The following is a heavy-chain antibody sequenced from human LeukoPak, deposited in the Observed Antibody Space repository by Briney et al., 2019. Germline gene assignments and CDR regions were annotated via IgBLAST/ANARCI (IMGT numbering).Heavy chain of an antibody. D-gene: IGHD6-19*01. Sequence: GGSLRLSCAASGFTFSSYWMHWVRQAPGKGLVWVSRINSDGSSTSYADSVKGRFTISRDNDKNTLYLQMNSLRAEDTAVYYCARDFPIAVAGIDYWGQGTLVTVSS. CDR2: INSDGSST. CDR3: ARDFPIAVAGIDY. J-gene: IGHJ4*02. CDR1: GFTFSSYW. V-gene: IGHV3-74*01.